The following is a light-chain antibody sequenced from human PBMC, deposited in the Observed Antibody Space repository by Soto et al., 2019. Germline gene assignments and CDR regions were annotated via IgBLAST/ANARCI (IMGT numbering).Light chain of an antibody. V-gene: IGKV1-12*02. Sequence: DIQMTQSPSSVSASVGDRVTITCRASQDIRTWLAWYQQKPGKAPKLLIYVSSSFQSGVPSRFSGSGSGTDFTLTISSLQPEDFATYYCQQANSFPFTFGPGTKVDLK. J-gene: IGKJ3*01. CDR1: QDIRTW. CDR2: VSS. CDR3: QQANSFPFT.